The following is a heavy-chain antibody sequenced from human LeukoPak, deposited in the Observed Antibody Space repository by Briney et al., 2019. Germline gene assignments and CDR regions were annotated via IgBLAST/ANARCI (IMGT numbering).Heavy chain of an antibody. J-gene: IGHJ6*03. V-gene: IGHV4-59*01. CDR2: IYYSGST. Sequence: SETLSLTCTVSGGSISSYYWSWIRQPPGKGLEWIGYIYYSGSTNYNPSLKSRVTISVDTSKNQFSLKLSSVTAADTAVYYCASNTVTIRRNEQYYYYYMGVWGKGTTVTVSS. CDR1: GGSISSYY. CDR3: ASNTVTIRRNEQYYYYYMGV. D-gene: IGHD4-11*01.